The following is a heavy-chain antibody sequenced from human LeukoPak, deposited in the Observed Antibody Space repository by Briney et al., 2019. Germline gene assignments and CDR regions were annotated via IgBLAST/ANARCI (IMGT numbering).Heavy chain of an antibody. D-gene: IGHD5-24*01. J-gene: IGHJ4*02. CDR1: GFPFSSYW. CDR2: IKQDGSKK. V-gene: IGHV3-7*04. Sequence: PGGSLRLSCVASGFPFSSYWMTWVRHAPGRGLECVANIKQDGSKKSYVDSVKGRFTISRDNAKNSLYLQMNSLRAEDTAIYYCTRVGYIDEGIDYWGQGTLVTVSS. CDR3: TRVGYIDEGIDY.